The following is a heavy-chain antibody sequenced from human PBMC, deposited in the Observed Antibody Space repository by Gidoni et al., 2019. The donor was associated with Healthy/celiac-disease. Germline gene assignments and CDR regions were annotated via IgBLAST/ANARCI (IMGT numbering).Heavy chain of an antibody. J-gene: IGHJ4*02. Sequence: QLQLQESGPGLVKPSETLSLTCTVSGGSISSSSYYWGWIRQPPGKGLEWIGSIYYSGSTYYNPSLKSRVTISVDTSKNQFSLKLSSVTAADTAVYYCARLLWFGELLVDYWGQGTLVTVSS. D-gene: IGHD3-10*01. V-gene: IGHV4-39*01. CDR2: IYYSGST. CDR3: ARLLWFGELLVDY. CDR1: GGSISSSSYY.